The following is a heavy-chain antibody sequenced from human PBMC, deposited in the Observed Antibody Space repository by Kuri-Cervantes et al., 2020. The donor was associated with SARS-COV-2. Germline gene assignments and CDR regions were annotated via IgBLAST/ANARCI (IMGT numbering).Heavy chain of an antibody. CDR2: INPDGSYT. Sequence: GGSLRLSCAASGFTFSAHWIHWVRQAPGKGLVWVSRINPDGSYTNNADSVKGRFTLSRDKAKNKLFLQMNSLRAEDTAVCYCVRDGGHWNFDYWGQGTLVTVSS. CDR3: VRDGGHWNFDY. V-gene: IGHV3-74*01. CDR1: GFTFSAHW. D-gene: IGHD1-1*01. J-gene: IGHJ4*02.